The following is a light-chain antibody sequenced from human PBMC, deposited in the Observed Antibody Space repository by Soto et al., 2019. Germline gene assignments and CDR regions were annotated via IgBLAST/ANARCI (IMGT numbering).Light chain of an antibody. CDR3: QQRSNWPPVT. V-gene: IGKV3-11*01. CDR2: DAS. CDR1: QSVGYH. Sequence: EIVLTQSPATLSLSPGGRATLSCRASQSVGYHLAWYQQKPGQAPRLLSYDASNRATGIPARFSGSGSGTDFTLAISSLEPEDFAVYYCQQRSNWPPVTFGGGTKVDIK. J-gene: IGKJ4*01.